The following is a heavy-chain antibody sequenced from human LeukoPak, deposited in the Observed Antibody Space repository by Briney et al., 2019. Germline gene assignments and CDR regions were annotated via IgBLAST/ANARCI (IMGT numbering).Heavy chain of an antibody. CDR2: INPNSGGT. V-gene: IGHV1-2*02. J-gene: IGHJ4*02. Sequence: GASVKVSCKASGYTFTGYYMHWVRQAPGQGLEWMGWINPNSGGTNYAQRFQGRVTMTRDTSISTAYMELSRLRSDDTAVYYCARMADYDILTGYYRGKQFDHWGQGTLVTVSS. CDR3: ARMADYDILTGYYRGKQFDH. CDR1: GYTFTGYY. D-gene: IGHD3-9*01.